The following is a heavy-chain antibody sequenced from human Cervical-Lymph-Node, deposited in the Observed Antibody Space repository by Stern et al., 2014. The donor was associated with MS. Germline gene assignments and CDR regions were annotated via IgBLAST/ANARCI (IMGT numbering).Heavy chain of an antibody. CDR3: ARGTLADP. Sequence: QVQLGQSGAEVKKPGASVKVSCKTSGYTFTDHHLHWVRQAPGQGLEWMGWITPSSGDTNYAQKFQGRVTVTRDTSISTVYMELSSLKSDDTAVYFCARGTLADPWGQGTLVTVSS. CDR2: ITPSSGDT. CDR1: GYTFTDHH. D-gene: IGHD3-10*01. V-gene: IGHV1-2*02. J-gene: IGHJ5*02.